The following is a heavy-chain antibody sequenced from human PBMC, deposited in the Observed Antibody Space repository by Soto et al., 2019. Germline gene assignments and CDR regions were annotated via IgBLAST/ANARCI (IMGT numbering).Heavy chain of an antibody. D-gene: IGHD6-19*01. V-gene: IGHV6-1*01. CDR3: ARSNKWLVPPGGWFDP. J-gene: IGHJ5*02. CDR1: GDSVSSNSAA. Sequence: QVQLQQSGPGLVKPSQTLSLTCAISGDSVSSNSAAWNWIRQSPSRGLEWLGRTYYRSKWYNDYAVSGKSRITINPDTSKNQFSLQLSSVTPEDTAVYYCARSNKWLVPPGGWFDPWGQGTLVTVSS. CDR2: TYYRSKWYN.